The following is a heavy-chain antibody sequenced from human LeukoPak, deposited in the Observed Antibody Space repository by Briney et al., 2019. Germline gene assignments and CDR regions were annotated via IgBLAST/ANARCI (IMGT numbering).Heavy chain of an antibody. CDR2: ISAYNGNT. V-gene: IGHV1-18*01. Sequence: GASVKVSCKASGYTFTSYGISWVRQAPGQGLEWMGWISAYNGNTNYAQKLQGRVTMTTDTSTSTAYMELRSLRSDDTAVYYCAKGHGDASGYYYFDSWGQGTLVTVST. CDR1: GYTFTSYG. CDR3: AKGHGDASGYYYFDS. J-gene: IGHJ4*02. D-gene: IGHD3-22*01.